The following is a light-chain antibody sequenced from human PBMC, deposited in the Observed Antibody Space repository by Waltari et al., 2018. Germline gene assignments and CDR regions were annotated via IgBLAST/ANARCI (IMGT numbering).Light chain of an antibody. CDR2: DVS. J-gene: IGLJ3*02. V-gene: IGLV2-23*02. CDR1: SSDIGTFNL. CDR3: CSYAGSRTWV. Sequence: QSALTQPASVSGSPGQSISISCIGTSSDIGTFNLVSWYLQYPGTAPQLLIYDVSQRPSGVSNRVSGSKSGNTASLTSSGLQAEDEAIYYCCSYAGSRTWVFGGGAKLTVL.